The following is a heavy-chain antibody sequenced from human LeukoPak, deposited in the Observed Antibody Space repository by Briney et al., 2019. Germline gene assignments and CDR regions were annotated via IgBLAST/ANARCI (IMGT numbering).Heavy chain of an antibody. CDR1: GGSFSGYY. CDR3: ARGLGYYYDSSGPSLEY. Sequence: SETLSLTCAVYGGSFSGYYWSWIRQPPGKGLEWIGEISHSGSTNYNPSLKSRVTISVDTSKNQFSLKLSSVTAADTAVYYCARGLGYYYDSSGPSLEYWGQGTLVTVSS. CDR2: ISHSGST. V-gene: IGHV4-34*01. D-gene: IGHD3-22*01. J-gene: IGHJ4*02.